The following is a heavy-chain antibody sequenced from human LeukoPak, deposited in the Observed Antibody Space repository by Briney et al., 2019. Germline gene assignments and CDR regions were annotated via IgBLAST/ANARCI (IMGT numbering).Heavy chain of an antibody. CDR2: IIPIFGIA. CDR3: ASFGRREDGSYSWRPAYLSDY. D-gene: IGHD1-26*01. J-gene: IGHJ4*02. Sequence: GASVKVSCKASGFTFTNYGFTWVRQAPGQGLEWMGRIIPIFGIANYAQKFQGRVTITADKSTSTAYMELSSLRSEDTAVYYCASFGRREDGSYSWRPAYLSDYWGQGTLVTVSS. V-gene: IGHV1-69*04. CDR1: GFTFTNYG.